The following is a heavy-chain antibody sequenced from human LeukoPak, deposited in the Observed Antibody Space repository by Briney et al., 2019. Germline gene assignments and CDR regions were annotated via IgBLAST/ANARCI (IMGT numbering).Heavy chain of an antibody. V-gene: IGHV3-30*02. CDR3: AKDQWGDSSCLFDY. D-gene: IGHD6-13*01. CDR1: GFTFNSYW. J-gene: IGHJ4*02. CDR2: IRYDGSNK. Sequence: GGSLRLSCAASGFTFNSYWMNWVRQAPGKGLEWVAFIRYDGSNKYYADSVKGRFTISRDNSKNTLYLQMNSLRAEDTAVYYCAKDQWGDSSCLFDYWGQGTLVTVSS.